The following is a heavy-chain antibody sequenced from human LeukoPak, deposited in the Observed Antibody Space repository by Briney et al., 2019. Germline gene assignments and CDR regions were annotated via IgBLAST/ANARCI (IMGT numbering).Heavy chain of an antibody. D-gene: IGHD5-12*01. Sequence: QAGGSLRLSCAASGFTFSSYGMHWVRQAPGKGLEWVAFIRYDGSNKYYADSVKGRFTISRDNSKNTLYLQMNSLRAEDTAVYYCARVTANNGYARDAFDIWGQGTMVTVSS. CDR1: GFTFSSYG. J-gene: IGHJ3*02. CDR3: ARVTANNGYARDAFDI. CDR2: IRYDGSNK. V-gene: IGHV3-30*02.